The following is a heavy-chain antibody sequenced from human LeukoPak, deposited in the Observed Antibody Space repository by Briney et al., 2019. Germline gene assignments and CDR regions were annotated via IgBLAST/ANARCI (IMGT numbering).Heavy chain of an antibody. CDR3: ARVMCSGGSCYGAFDI. V-gene: IGHV4-59*01. CDR1: GGSISSYY. CDR2: IYYSGST. Sequence: SETLSLTCTVSGGSISSYYWSWIRQPPGKGLEWIGYIYYSGSTNYNPSLKSRVTISVDTSKNRFSLKLSSVTAADTAVYYCARVMCSGGSCYGAFDIWGQGTMVTVSS. D-gene: IGHD2-15*01. J-gene: IGHJ3*02.